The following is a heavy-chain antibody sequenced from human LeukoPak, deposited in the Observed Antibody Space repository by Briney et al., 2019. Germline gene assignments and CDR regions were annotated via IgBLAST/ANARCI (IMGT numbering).Heavy chain of an antibody. V-gene: IGHV1-69*04. Sequence: GASVKVSCKASGGAFSSYTISWVRQAPGLGLEWMGRIIPILGIANYAQKFQGRVTITADKSTSTAYMELSSLRSEDTAVYYCARDVIYYYYYYMDVWGKGTTVTVSS. CDR3: ARDVIYYYYYYMDV. J-gene: IGHJ6*03. D-gene: IGHD2-21*01. CDR1: GGAFSSYT. CDR2: IIPILGIA.